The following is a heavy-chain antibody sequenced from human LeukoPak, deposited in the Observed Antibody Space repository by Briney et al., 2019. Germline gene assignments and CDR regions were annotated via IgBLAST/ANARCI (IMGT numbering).Heavy chain of an antibody. V-gene: IGHV3-23*01. J-gene: IGHJ4*02. Sequence: QSGGSLSLSCAASGFTFSSYAMSWVRQAPGKGLEWVSAISGSGGSTYYADSVKGRFTISRDNSKNTLYLQMNSLRAEDTAVYYCAKKMTTVITFDYWGQGTLVTVSS. CDR1: GFTFSSYA. CDR3: AKKMTTVITFDY. CDR2: ISGSGGST. D-gene: IGHD4-17*01.